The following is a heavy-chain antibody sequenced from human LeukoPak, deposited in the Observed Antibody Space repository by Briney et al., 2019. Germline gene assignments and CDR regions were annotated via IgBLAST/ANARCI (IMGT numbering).Heavy chain of an antibody. Sequence: ASVKVSCKASGGTFSSYAISWVRQAPGQGLEWMGGIIPIFGTSNYAQKFQGRVTMTTDTSTSTAYMELRSLRSDDTAVYYCARRGFGNFDYWGQGTLVTVSS. CDR1: GGTFSSYA. J-gene: IGHJ4*02. V-gene: IGHV1-69*05. CDR2: IIPIFGTS. CDR3: ARRGFGNFDY. D-gene: IGHD3-10*01.